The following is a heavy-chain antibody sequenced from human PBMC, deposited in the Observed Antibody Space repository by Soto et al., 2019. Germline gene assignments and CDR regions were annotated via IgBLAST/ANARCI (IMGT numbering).Heavy chain of an antibody. CDR3: ARRPIAVAEGRLIDI. D-gene: IGHD6-19*01. CDR2: IDPSDSYT. V-gene: IGHV5-10-1*01. J-gene: IGHJ3*02. CDR1: GYSFTSYW. Sequence: EVQLVQSGAEVKKPGESLRISCKGSGYSFTSYWISWVRQMPGKGLEWMGRIDPSDSYTNYSPSFQGHVTISADKSINTAYLQWSSLKASDTAMYYCARRPIAVAEGRLIDIWGQGTMVTVSS.